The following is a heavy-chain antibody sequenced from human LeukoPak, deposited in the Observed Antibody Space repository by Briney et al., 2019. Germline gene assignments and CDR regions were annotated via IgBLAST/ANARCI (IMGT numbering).Heavy chain of an antibody. D-gene: IGHD6-19*01. Sequence: ASVKVSCKASGYTFTGYYMHWVQQAPGQGLEWMGWINPNSGGTNYAQKIQGRVTMTRDTSISTAYMELSRLRSDDTAVYYCARDGGSSGNPRDWGQGTLVTVSS. V-gene: IGHV1-2*02. J-gene: IGHJ4*02. CDR2: INPNSGGT. CDR1: GYTFTGYY. CDR3: ARDGGSSGNPRD.